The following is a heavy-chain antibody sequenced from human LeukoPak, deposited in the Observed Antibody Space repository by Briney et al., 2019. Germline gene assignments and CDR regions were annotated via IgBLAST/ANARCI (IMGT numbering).Heavy chain of an antibody. Sequence: GGSLRLSCAASGFTFSSYTMHWIRQAPGKGLEWVSSISGSNSYIFYADSVKGRFTVSRDNAKDSLYLQMNSLRAEDTAVYYCARDEPALSRFDYWGQGTLVTVSS. CDR2: ISGSNSYI. J-gene: IGHJ4*02. V-gene: IGHV3-21*01. CDR1: GFTFSSYT. CDR3: ARDEPALSRFDY.